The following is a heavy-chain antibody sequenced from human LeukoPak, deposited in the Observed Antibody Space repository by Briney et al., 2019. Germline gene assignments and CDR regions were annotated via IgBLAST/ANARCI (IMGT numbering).Heavy chain of an antibody. D-gene: IGHD4-17*01. CDR3: ARAGQHYGDYVEFWFDP. J-gene: IGHJ5*02. Sequence: PGGSLRLSCAASGFTFSTYWMHWVRQAPGKGLVWVSRINSDGSSTSYADSVKGRFTISRDHAKNTLYLQMNSLRAEDMAVYYCARAGQHYGDYVEFWFDPWGQGTLVTVSS. CDR1: GFTFSTYW. V-gene: IGHV3-74*01. CDR2: INSDGSST.